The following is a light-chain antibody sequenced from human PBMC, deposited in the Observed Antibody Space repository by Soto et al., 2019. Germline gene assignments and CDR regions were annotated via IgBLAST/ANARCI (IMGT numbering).Light chain of an antibody. CDR2: DAS. J-gene: IGKJ1*01. Sequence: DIQMTQSPSTLSASVGDRVTITCRASQSISSWLAWYQRKPGKAPKLLIYDASSLESGVPSRFSGSGSGTEFTLTISSLQPDDFATYYCQQYKSFSWTFGQGTKVDIK. V-gene: IGKV1-5*01. CDR1: QSISSW. CDR3: QQYKSFSWT.